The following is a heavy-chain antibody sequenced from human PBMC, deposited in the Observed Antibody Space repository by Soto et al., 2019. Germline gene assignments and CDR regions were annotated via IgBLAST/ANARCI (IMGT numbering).Heavy chain of an antibody. V-gene: IGHV4-59*01. Sequence: QMHLQESGPGLVKPSETLSLTCTVSGGSISSSYWSWIRQPPGKGLEWLAYIYDDGSANYNPSLKSRATISLDMSKNQFSRKLSSVTAADTAVYYCARDKYCSGGSCRKNWFDPWGQGTLVTVSS. CDR1: GGSISSSY. D-gene: IGHD2-15*01. CDR2: IYDDGSA. J-gene: IGHJ5*02. CDR3: ARDKYCSGGSCRKNWFDP.